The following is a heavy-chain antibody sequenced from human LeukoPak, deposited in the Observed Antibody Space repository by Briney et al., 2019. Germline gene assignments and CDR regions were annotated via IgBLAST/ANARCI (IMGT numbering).Heavy chain of an antibody. CDR2: IYYSGST. CDR3: ARGLDIVVVPAAIPKGVAFDI. J-gene: IGHJ3*02. D-gene: IGHD2-2*02. Sequence: SETLSLTCTVSDGSISSSSYYWGWIRQPPGKGLEWIGSIYYSGSTYYNPSLKSRVTISVDTSKNQFSLKLSSVTAADTAVYYCARGLDIVVVPAAIPKGVAFDIWGQGTMVTVSS. CDR1: DGSISSSSYY. V-gene: IGHV4-39*07.